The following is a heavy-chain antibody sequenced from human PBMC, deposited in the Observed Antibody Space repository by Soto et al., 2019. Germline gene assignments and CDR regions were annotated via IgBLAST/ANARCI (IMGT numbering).Heavy chain of an antibody. CDR3: ARDLTIVPATHPRLENYGMDV. J-gene: IGHJ6*02. CDR2: ISPYNGHT. V-gene: IGHV1-18*01. D-gene: IGHD1-26*01. CDR1: GYSFTSYG. Sequence: QVQLVQSAGEVKKPGASVKVSCKASGYSFTSYGISWVRRAPGQGLEWMGWISPYNGHTQFVQRFQGRGTMTTDTSTKTAYMELRNLRADDTAHYYCARDLTIVPATHPRLENYGMDVWGQGTTGIVSS.